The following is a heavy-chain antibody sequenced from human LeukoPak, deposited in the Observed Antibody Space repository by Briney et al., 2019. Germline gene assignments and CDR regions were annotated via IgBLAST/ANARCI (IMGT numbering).Heavy chain of an antibody. D-gene: IGHD3-22*01. CDR1: GFSFSSYV. V-gene: IGHV3-23*01. CDR2: ISGSGT. Sequence: GGSLRLSCAASGFSFSSYVMTWVRQAPGKGLEWVSGISGSGTHYADSVKGRFTISRDNSKNMLYLQMNSLRAEDTALYYCAKGYYDSSGYYPNVASDYWGQGTLVTVSS. J-gene: IGHJ4*02. CDR3: AKGYYDSSGYYPNVASDY.